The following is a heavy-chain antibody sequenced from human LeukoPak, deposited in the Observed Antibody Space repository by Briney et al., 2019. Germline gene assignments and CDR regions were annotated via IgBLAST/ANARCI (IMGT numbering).Heavy chain of an antibody. J-gene: IGHJ4*02. Sequence: ASVKVSCKASGYTFTGYFMHWVRQAPGQGLEWMGWINPNSGDTNYAQKFQGRVTITAGESTSTAYMELSSLRSEDTAVYYCARDRSSGWYRSFDYWGQGTLVTVSS. V-gene: IGHV1-2*02. CDR1: GYTFTGYF. CDR2: INPNSGDT. CDR3: ARDRSSGWYRSFDY. D-gene: IGHD6-19*01.